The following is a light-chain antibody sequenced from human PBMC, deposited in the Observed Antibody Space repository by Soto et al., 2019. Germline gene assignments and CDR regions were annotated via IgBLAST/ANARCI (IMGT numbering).Light chain of an antibody. CDR3: QSYDSSLSGLV. CDR2: GNS. V-gene: IGLV1-40*01. J-gene: IGLJ1*01. CDR1: SSNIGAGYD. Sequence: QSVLTQPPSVSGAPGQRVTISCTGSSSNIGAGYDVHWYQQLPGTAPKLLIYGNSNRPSGVPDRVSGSKSGTSASLASTGLQAEDEADYYCQSYDSSLSGLVFGTGTKLTVL.